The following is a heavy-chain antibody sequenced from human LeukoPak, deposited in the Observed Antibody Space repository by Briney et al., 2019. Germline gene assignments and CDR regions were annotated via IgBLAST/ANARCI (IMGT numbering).Heavy chain of an antibody. CDR1: GFTFNSYA. Sequence: GGSLRLSCAASGFTFNSYAMSWVRQAPGKGLEWVSVISGSGSTYYADSVKGRFTISRDNSKNTLYLQMNSLRAEDTAVYYCAKGHCGGDCYSYFDYWGQGTLVTVSS. D-gene: IGHD2-21*02. CDR2: ISGSGST. V-gene: IGHV3-23*01. J-gene: IGHJ4*02. CDR3: AKGHCGGDCYSYFDY.